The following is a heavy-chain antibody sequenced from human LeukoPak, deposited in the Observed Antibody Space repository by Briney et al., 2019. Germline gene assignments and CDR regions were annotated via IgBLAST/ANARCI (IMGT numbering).Heavy chain of an antibody. D-gene: IGHD6-19*01. V-gene: IGHV3-23*01. CDR1: GFTFSSYA. CDR3: AKRLYTSGWSAFDI. J-gene: IGHJ3*02. CDR2: IVGSDDAT. Sequence: GGSLRLSCAASGFTFSSYAMSWVRQAPGKGLEWVSAIVGSDDATYYADSVKGRFTISRDNFKNTLYLQMNSLRAEDTAVYYCAKRLYTSGWSAFDIWGQGTMVTVSS.